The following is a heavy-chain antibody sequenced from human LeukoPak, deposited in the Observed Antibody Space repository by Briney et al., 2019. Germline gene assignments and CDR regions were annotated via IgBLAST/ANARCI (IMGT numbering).Heavy chain of an antibody. V-gene: IGHV1-46*01. CDR3: ATSSSWSPYYYYMDV. D-gene: IGHD6-13*01. J-gene: IGHJ6*03. CDR2: INPSGGST. CDR1: GYTFTSYY. Sequence: GASVKVSCKASGYTFTSYYMHWVRQAPGQGLEWMGIINPSGGSTGYAQKFQGRVTMTRDTSTSTVYMELSSLRSEDTAVYYCATSSSWSPYYYYMDVWGKGTTVTVSS.